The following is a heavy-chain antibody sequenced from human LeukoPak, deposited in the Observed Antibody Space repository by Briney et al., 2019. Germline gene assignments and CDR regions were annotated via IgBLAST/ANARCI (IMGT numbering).Heavy chain of an antibody. Sequence: SETLSLTCTVSGGSISSGAYCWSWIRQPPGKGLEWIGYIYYNGSTYYNPSLKSRVTISVDTSKNQFSLKLSSVTAADTAVYYWARSYYYYYGMDVWRQGTTVTVSS. CDR3: ARSYYYYYGMDV. CDR2: IYYNGST. J-gene: IGHJ6*02. CDR1: GGSISSGAYC. V-gene: IGHV4-30-4*01.